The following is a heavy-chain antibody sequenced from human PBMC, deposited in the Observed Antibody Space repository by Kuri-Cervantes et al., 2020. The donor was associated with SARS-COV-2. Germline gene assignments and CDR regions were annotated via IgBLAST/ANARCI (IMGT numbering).Heavy chain of an antibody. D-gene: IGHD5-18*01. CDR1: GFTFSSYG. V-gene: IGHV3-30*03. J-gene: IGHJ4*02. CDR3: ARERGYSPSYFDY. CDR2: ISPEGNNK. Sequence: GESLKISCAASGFTFSSYGMHWVRQAPGKGLEWVAVISPEGNNKYYGDSVKGRFTISRDNSKNTLYLQMNSLRAEDTAVYYCARERGYSPSYFDYWGQGTLVTVSS.